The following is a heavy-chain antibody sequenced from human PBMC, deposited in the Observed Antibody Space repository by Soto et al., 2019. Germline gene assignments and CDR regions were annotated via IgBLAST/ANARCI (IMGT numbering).Heavy chain of an antibody. CDR1: GYTFTSYY. V-gene: IGHV1-46*01. CDR2: INPSGGST. D-gene: IGHD2-8*02. J-gene: IGHJ6*02. Sequence: ASVEVSCKASGYTFTSYYMHWVRQAPRQGLEWMGIINPSGGSTSYAQKFQGRVTMTRDTSTSTVYMELSSLRSEDTAVYYCARVTGGGYYYYGMDVWGQGTTVTVSS. CDR3: ARVTGGGYYYYGMDV.